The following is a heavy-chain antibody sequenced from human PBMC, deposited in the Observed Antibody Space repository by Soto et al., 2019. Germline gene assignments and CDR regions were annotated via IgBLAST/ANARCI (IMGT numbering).Heavy chain of an antibody. J-gene: IGHJ6*02. D-gene: IGHD3-10*01. CDR2: IWYDGSNK. CDR3: ARDPTSGAMVRGNMDV. CDR1: GFSFSSYG. V-gene: IGHV3-33*01. Sequence: QVQLVESGGGVVQPGRSLRLSCAVSGFSFSSYGMHWVRQAPGKGLEWVAVIWYDGSNKYYADSVKGRFTISRDNSKNTLNLQMNSLRVEDTAVYYCARDPTSGAMVRGNMDVWGQGTTVTVSS.